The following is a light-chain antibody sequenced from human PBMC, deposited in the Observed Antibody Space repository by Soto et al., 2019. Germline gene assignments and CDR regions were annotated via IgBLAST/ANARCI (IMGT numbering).Light chain of an antibody. Sequence: DIQMTQSPSTLSASVGDRVSITCRASQSISSWLAWYQQKAGKAPKLPIYKSFSLQSGVPSRFSGSGSGTEFTLTISSLQADDFATYYCQEYDVHPPTFGHGTRRQNK. CDR2: KSF. CDR1: QSISSW. J-gene: IGKJ5*01. CDR3: QEYDVHPPT. V-gene: IGKV1-5*03.